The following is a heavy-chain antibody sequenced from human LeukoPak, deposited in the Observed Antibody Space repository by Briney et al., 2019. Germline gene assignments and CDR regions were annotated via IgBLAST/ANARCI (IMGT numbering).Heavy chain of an antibody. D-gene: IGHD5-24*01. CDR3: AKDLDGYNFSLFVY. Sequence: GGSLRLSCAVSGFTFSTFSMNWVRQVPGKGLEWVSSISSGSSYTYYADSVKGRFTISRDNSKNTLYLQMNSLRAEDTAVYYCAKDLDGYNFSLFVYWGQGTLVTVSS. CDR1: GFTFSTFS. CDR2: ISSGSSYT. V-gene: IGHV3-21*01. J-gene: IGHJ4*02.